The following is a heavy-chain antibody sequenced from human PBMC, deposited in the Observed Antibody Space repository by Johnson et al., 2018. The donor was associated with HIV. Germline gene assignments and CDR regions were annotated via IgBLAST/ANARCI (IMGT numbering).Heavy chain of an antibody. CDR2: ITNSGAST. CDR1: GFTFSNYA. D-gene: IGHD2-15*01. V-gene: IGHV3-23*04. Sequence: VQLVESGGGVVQPGRSLRLSCAASGFTFSNYAMHWVRQAPGKGLEWVSGITNSGASTYYSDSVKGRFTISRDNSKNTLYLQMNSLRPQDTALYYCAKGRRELLLPPDAFDFWGQGTLVTVSS. CDR3: AKGRRELLLPPDAFDF. J-gene: IGHJ3*01.